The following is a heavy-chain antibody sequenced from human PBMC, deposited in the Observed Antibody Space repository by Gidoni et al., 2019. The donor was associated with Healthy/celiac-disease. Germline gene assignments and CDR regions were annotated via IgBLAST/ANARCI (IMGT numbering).Heavy chain of an antibody. J-gene: IGHJ3*02. CDR2: IYYSGST. CDR3: ARGPAAVTKDAFDI. V-gene: IGHV4-59*01. D-gene: IGHD6-13*01. Sequence: QVQLQESGPGLVKPSETMSLTCTGPGGSISSYYWSCIRQRPGKGLEWIGYIYYSGSTNYNPSLKSRVTISVDTSKNQFSLKLSSVTAADTAVYYCARGPAAVTKDAFDIWGQGTMVTVSS. CDR1: GGSISSYY.